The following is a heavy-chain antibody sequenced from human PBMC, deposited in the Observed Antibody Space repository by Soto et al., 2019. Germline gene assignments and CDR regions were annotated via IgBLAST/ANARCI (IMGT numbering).Heavy chain of an antibody. Sequence: QVQLVQSGAEVKKPGASVKVSCKASGYTFTSYGISWVRQAPGQGLEWMGWISACNGNTNYAQKLQGRVTMTTDTSTSTAYMELRSLRSDDTAVYYCARDGKYSSSWDRNYYGMDVWGQGTTVTVSS. V-gene: IGHV1-18*01. D-gene: IGHD6-13*01. J-gene: IGHJ6*02. CDR2: ISACNGNT. CDR3: ARDGKYSSSWDRNYYGMDV. CDR1: GYTFTSYG.